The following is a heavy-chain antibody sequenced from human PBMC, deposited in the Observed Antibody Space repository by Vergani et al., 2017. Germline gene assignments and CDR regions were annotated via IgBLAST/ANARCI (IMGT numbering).Heavy chain of an antibody. D-gene: IGHD2-2*01. CDR2: VSFRGDT. J-gene: IGHJ4*02. CDR1: GASVNSYY. CDR3: AYQLLNMVDY. Sequence: QVKLQESGPGLVKPSETLSLTCTVSGASVNSYYWSWIRQPPGKGLEWMGYVSFRGDTLYDPSVKGRMTISLNTSSNQFSLKLSSVTAADTAVYYCAYQLLNMVDYWGQGTLVTVSS. V-gene: IGHV4-59*02.